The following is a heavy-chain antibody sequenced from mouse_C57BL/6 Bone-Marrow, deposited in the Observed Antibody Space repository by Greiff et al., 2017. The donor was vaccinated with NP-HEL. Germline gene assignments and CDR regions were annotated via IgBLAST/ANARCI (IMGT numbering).Heavy chain of an antibody. CDR2: IHPNSGST. D-gene: IGHD4-1*01. CDR3: AREGLGRTDFDD. CDR1: GYTFTSYW. V-gene: IGHV1-64*01. Sequence: VQLQQPGAELVKPGASVKLSCKASGYTFTSYWMHWVKQRPGQGLEWIGMIHPNSGSTNYNEKFKSKATLTVDKSSSTAYMQLSSLTSEDSAVYYCAREGLGRTDFDDWGTGTTVTVSS. J-gene: IGHJ1*03.